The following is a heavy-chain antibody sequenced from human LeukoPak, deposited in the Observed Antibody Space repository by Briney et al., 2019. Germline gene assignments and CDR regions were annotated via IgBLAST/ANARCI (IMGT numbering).Heavy chain of an antibody. D-gene: IGHD5-18*01. J-gene: IGHJ4*02. CDR3: ARGLQVWSRDPFDY. V-gene: IGHV4-38-2*02. CDR1: GDSVSGFH. CDR2: ISHSGST. Sequence: SETLSLTCTVSGDSVSGFHWNWIRQSQGKGLEWIGSISHSGSTSYYPSLQSRVTISIDTSKNQFSLNLSSVTAADTAVYYCARGLQVWSRDPFDYWGQGTLVTVSS.